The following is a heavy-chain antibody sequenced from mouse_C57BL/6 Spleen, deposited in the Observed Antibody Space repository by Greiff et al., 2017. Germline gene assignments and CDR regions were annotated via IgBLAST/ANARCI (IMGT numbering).Heavy chain of an antibody. V-gene: IGHV1-20*01. CDR2: INPYNGDT. D-gene: IGHD2-5*01. J-gene: IGHJ1*03. CDR1: GYSFTGYF. CDR3: ARGTSDYSNPTFYWYFDV. Sequence: EVQLQQSGPELVKPGDSVKISCKASGYSFTGYFMNWVMQSHGKSLEWIGRINPYNGDTFYNQKFKGKATLTVDKSSSTAHMELRSLTSEDSAVYYCARGTSDYSNPTFYWYFDVWGTGTTVTVSS.